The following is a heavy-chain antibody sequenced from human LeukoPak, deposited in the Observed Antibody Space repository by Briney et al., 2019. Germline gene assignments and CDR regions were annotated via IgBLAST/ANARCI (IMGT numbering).Heavy chain of an antibody. CDR1: GLTFSSYE. CDR2: ISSSGSTI. D-gene: IGHD2-2*01. J-gene: IGHJ6*02. CDR3: ARERDCSSTSCYYYYGMDV. V-gene: IGHV3-48*03. Sequence: GGSLRLSCAASGLTFSSYEMNWVRQAPGKGLEWVSYISSSGSTIYYANSVKGRFTISRENAKNSLYLQMNSLRAEDTAVYYCARERDCSSTSCYYYYGMDVWGQGTTVTVSS.